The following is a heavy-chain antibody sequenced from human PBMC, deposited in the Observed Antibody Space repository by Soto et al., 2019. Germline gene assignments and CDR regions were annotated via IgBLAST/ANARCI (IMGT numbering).Heavy chain of an antibody. V-gene: IGHV3-43D*03. J-gene: IGHJ3*02. CDR1: GFTVDDYA. D-gene: IGHD2-2*02. CDR2: ISWNGGST. Sequence: GGSLRLSCAASGFTVDDYAMHWVRQAPGKGLEWVSLISWNGGSTYYADSLKGRFTISRDNSKNSLYLQMNSLRAEDTALYYCAKDKLYCSSTSCYMGAFDIWGQGTMVTVSS. CDR3: AKDKLYCSSTSCYMGAFDI.